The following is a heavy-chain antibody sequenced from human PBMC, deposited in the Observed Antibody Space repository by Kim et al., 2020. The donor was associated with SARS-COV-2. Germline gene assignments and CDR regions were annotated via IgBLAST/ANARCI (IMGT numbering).Heavy chain of an antibody. J-gene: IGHJ3*01. CDR1: GFTFSGSP. CDR3: TRITVTPLAFWDA. V-gene: IGHV3-73*01. Sequence: GGSLRLSCAASGFTFSGSPMNWVRQAPGKGLEWVSRISSKANTYATGYAASVQVRFTISRDNSMNTPHMEMRGLNTADTSLYYCTRITVTPLAFWDA. CDR2: ISSKANTYAT. D-gene: IGHD3-3*02.